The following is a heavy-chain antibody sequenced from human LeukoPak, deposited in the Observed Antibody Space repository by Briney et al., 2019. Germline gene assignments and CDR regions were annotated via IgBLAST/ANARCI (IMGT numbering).Heavy chain of an antibody. V-gene: IGHV1-69*01. CDR1: GGTFSSYA. CDR3: ARPYDSSGYYYFGY. J-gene: IGHJ4*02. Sequence: ASVKVSCKASGGTFSSYAISWVRQAPGQGLEWMGGIIPIIGTANYAQKFQGRVTITADESTSTAYMELSSLRSEDTAVYYCARPYDSSGYYYFGYWGQGTLVTVSS. CDR2: IIPIIGTA. D-gene: IGHD3-22*01.